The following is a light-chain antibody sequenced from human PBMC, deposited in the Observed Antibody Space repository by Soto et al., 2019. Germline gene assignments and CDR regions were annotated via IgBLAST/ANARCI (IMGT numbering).Light chain of an antibody. J-gene: IGLJ1*01. CDR3: AAWDDSLNGYV. CDR2: TNN. V-gene: IGLV1-44*01. Sequence: QAVVTQPPSASGTPGQRVTISCSGSGSNIGSNTVNWYQHLPGTAPQLLIYTNNQRPSGVPDRFSGSKSGTSASLAISGLQSEDEADYYCAAWDDSLNGYVFGTGTKVTVL. CDR1: GSNIGSNT.